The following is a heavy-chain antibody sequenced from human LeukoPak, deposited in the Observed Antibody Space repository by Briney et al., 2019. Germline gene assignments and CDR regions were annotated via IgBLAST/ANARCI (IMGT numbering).Heavy chain of an antibody. V-gene: IGHV3-30*18. D-gene: IGHD6-25*01. CDR1: GFTFNYYV. CDR3: AKDGRIAAAGYYDL. CDR2: ISYDGSNR. J-gene: IGHJ4*02. Sequence: GGSLRLSCAVSGFTFNYYVMHWVRQAPGKGLEWVAFISYDGSNRYYADAVKGRFAISRDNSKNTLYLQMSSLRAEDTAVYYCAKDGRIAAAGYYDLWGQGTLVTVSS.